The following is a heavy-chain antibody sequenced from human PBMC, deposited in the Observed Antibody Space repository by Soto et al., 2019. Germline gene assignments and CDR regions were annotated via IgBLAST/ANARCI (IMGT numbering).Heavy chain of an antibody. J-gene: IGHJ4*02. CDR2: ISSSGSAI. CDR3: ASSYGDYGVVDY. CDR1: GFILSDYY. V-gene: IGHV3-11*01. D-gene: IGHD4-17*01. Sequence: QVQLVESGGGLVKPGGSLRLSCAASGFILSDYYMSWIRQAPGKGLEWVSYISSSGSAIYYADSVKGRFTISRDTAKNSLYLQMNSLRAEDTAVYYCASSYGDYGVVDYWGQGTLVTVSS.